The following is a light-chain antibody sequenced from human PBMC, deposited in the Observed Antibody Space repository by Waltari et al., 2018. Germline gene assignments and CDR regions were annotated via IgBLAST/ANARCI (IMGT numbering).Light chain of an antibody. CDR2: AAS. CDR3: QNYNSAPLT. J-gene: IGKJ4*01. Sequence: DIQMIQSPSPLPGSVGDRVHISCRASQGIGNFLAWYQQKQGKVPKFLIYAASTLQSGVPSRFSGSGSGTDFTLTISSLQPEDVATYYCQNYNSAPLTFGGGTRVQIK. V-gene: IGKV1-27*01. CDR1: QGIGNF.